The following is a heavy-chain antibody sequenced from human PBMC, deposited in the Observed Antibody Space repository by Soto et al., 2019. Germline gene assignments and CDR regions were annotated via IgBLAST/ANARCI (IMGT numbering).Heavy chain of an antibody. V-gene: IGHV3-66*01. J-gene: IGHJ3*02. CDR1: GFFVSDTY. CDR2: ISNRGDT. CDR3: AREPRYCRGSSCSITGDAFDI. Sequence: GGSPGLSCAASGFFVSDTYMNWFRQAPGKGLEWVSVISNRGDTYYADSVKGRFSLSRDISTNTLHLQMNSLSAEDTAVYYCAREPRYCRGSSCSITGDAFDIWGKGTMVTVSS. D-gene: IGHD2-15*01.